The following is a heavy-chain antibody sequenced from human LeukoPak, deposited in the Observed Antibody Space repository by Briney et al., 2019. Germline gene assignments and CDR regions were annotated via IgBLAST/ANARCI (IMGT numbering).Heavy chain of an antibody. D-gene: IGHD5-12*01. CDR2: ISYDGSNK. CDR3: AKDSMGGYEDY. J-gene: IGHJ4*02. Sequence: PGGSLRLSCAASGFTFSNYAMHWVRQAPGKGLEWVAVISYDGSNKYYADSVKGRFTISRDNSKNTLYLQMNSLRAEDAAVYYCAKDSMGGYEDYWGQGTLVTVSS. CDR1: GFTFSNYA. V-gene: IGHV3-30-3*01.